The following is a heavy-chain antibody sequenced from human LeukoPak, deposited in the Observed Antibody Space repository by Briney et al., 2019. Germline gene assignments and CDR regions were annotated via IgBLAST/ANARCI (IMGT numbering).Heavy chain of an antibody. CDR3: AGDPGGPAAGTFDY. Sequence: RASQTLSLTCTVSGDSIRSGSYYWHWIRQPAGKGLEWIGRVFPSGSTNYSPSLKSRVTMSVDTSKNQFSLKVNSVTAADTAVYYCAGDPGGPAAGTFDYWCQGTLVAVSS. V-gene: IGHV4-61*02. CDR2: VFPSGST. CDR1: GDSIRSGSYY. D-gene: IGHD3-10*01. J-gene: IGHJ4*02.